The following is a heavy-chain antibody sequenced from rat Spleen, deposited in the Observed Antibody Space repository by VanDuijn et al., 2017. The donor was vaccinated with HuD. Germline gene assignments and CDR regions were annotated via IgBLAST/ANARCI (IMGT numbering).Heavy chain of an antibody. J-gene: IGHJ1*01. CDR3: AKDGYYSSDIPYWYFDF. CDR1: GFTFSNYG. V-gene: IGHV5S13*01. D-gene: IGHD1-2*01. CDR2: IGFGNDNT. Sequence: EVQLVESGGGLVHPGRSLKLSCVASGFTFSNYGMAWVRQAPTKGLEWVASIGFGNDNTYYRDSVKGRFTLSRDNTRNTLYLQMDGLKSEDTATYYCAKDGYYSSDIPYWYFDFWGPGTMVTVSS.